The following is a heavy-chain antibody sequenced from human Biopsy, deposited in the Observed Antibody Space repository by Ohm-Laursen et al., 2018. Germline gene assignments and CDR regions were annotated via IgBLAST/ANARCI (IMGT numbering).Heavy chain of an antibody. V-gene: IGHV1-2*02. CDR3: AKDLLEWSVPS. Sequence: ASVKVSCKASGYTFTGDYIHWVRQAPGQGLEWMGWIDPKTGGTEYAQKFRGRVTMTRDTSISTMYMDLSSLRSDDTAAYYCAKDLLEWSVPSWGQGTLVTVSS. J-gene: IGHJ4*02. CDR1: GYTFTGDY. CDR2: IDPKTGGT. D-gene: IGHD3-3*01.